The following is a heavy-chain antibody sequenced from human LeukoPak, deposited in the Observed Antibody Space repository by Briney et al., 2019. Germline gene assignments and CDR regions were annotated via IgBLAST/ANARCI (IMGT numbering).Heavy chain of an antibody. CDR1: GGSISSYY. CDR2: IYYSGST. CDR3: ARHIIVVVPAAMYYMDV. J-gene: IGHJ6*03. V-gene: IGHV4-59*08. Sequence: SETLSLTCTVSGGSISSYYWSWIRQPPGKGPEWIGYIYYSGSTNYNPSLKSRVTISVDTSKNQFSLKLSSVTAADTAVYYCARHIIVVVPAAMYYMDVWGKGTTVTLSS. D-gene: IGHD2-2*01.